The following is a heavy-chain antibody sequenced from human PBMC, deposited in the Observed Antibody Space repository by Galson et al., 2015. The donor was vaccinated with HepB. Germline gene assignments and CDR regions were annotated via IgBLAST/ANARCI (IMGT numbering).Heavy chain of an antibody. CDR2: ISYDGSNK. V-gene: IGHV3-30-3*01. J-gene: IGHJ4*02. Sequence: SLRLSCAASGFTFSSYAMHWVRQAPGKGLEWVAVISYDGSNKYYADSVKGRFTISRDNSKNTLYLQMNSLRAGDTAVYYCARDLGSHGYFDYWGQGTLVTVSS. D-gene: IGHD3-16*01. CDR1: GFTFSSYA. CDR3: ARDLGSHGYFDY.